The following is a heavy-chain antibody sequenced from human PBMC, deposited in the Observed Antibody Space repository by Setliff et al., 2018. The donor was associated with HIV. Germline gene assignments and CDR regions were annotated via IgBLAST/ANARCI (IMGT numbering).Heavy chain of an antibody. CDR2: INHSGST. J-gene: IGHJ4*02. V-gene: IGHV4-34*01. CDR3: ARGVPMVRGAYLLDY. D-gene: IGHD3-10*01. CDR1: GGSFSGYY. Sequence: LSLTCALYGGSFSGYYWSWIRQPPGKGLEWIGEINHSGSTNYNPSLKSRVTISVDTSKNQFSLKLSSVTAADTAVYYCARGVPMVRGAYLLDYWGQGTLVTVSS.